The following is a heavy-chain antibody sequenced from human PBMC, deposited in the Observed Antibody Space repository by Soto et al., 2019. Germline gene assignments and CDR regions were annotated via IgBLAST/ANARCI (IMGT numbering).Heavy chain of an antibody. J-gene: IGHJ5*01. Sequence: GGSLRLSCEASGFIFSTTDMSWVRQAPGKGLEWVSTIYGDGRTTNYADSVRGRFSISRDNSKNMVYLQMDSLRVDDTAIYYCVKNSGWFNSWGQGSLVTVSS. D-gene: IGHD3-10*01. V-gene: IGHV3-23*01. CDR3: VKNSGWFNS. CDR2: IYGDGRTT. CDR1: GFIFSTTD.